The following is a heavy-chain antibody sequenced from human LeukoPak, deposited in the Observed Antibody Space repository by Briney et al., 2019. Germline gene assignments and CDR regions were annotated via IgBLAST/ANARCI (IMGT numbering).Heavy chain of an antibody. J-gene: IGHJ6*02. Sequence: SETLSLTCTVSGCSISSYYWSWIRQPPGKGLEWIGYIYYSGSTNYNPSLKSRVTISVDTSKNQFSLKLSSVTAADTAVYYCARMGHTQPVDIVATMFNGMDVWGQGTTVTVSS. D-gene: IGHD5-12*01. V-gene: IGHV4-59*08. CDR3: ARMGHTQPVDIVATMFNGMDV. CDR2: IYYSGST. CDR1: GCSISSYY.